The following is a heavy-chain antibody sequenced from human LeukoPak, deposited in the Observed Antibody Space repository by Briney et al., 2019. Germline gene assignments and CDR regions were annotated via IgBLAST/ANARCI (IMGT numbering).Heavy chain of an antibody. CDR1: GGSITSYY. Sequence: SETLSLTCTVSGGSITSYYWSWIRQPPGKGLEWIGSIYHSGSTYYNPSLKSRVTISVDTSKNQFSLKLSSVTAADTAVYYCARKYCSGGSCYSGIIHFDYWGQGTLVTVSS. J-gene: IGHJ4*02. V-gene: IGHV4-59*08. CDR2: IYHSGST. D-gene: IGHD2-15*01. CDR3: ARKYCSGGSCYSGIIHFDY.